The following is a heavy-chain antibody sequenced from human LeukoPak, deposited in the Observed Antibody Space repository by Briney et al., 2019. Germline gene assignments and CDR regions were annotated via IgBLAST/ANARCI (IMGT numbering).Heavy chain of an antibody. CDR2: ISGSGGST. V-gene: IGHV3-23*01. D-gene: IGHD7-27*01. Sequence: PAGSLRLSCAASGFTFSSYSMSWVRQAPGKGLEWVWVISGSGGSTYYADSVKGRFTIFRDNSKTTLYMQMKNLRAEDTAVYYCARDNWGTPNGIDGFDVWGQGTMVTVSS. CDR1: GFTFSSYS. J-gene: IGHJ3*01. CDR3: ARDNWGTPNGIDGFDV.